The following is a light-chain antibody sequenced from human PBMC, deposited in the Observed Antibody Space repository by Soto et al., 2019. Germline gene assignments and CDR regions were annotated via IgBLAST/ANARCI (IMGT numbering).Light chain of an antibody. Sequence: QSVLTQPPSASGSPGQSVTISCTGTSSDVGGYNYVSWYQQHPGKAPKLMIYDVSKRPSGVPDRFSGSKSGNTASLTVSGLQAEDEADYYCSSYAGSNNLVVFGGGTKLTVL. CDR2: DVS. V-gene: IGLV2-8*01. CDR3: SSYAGSNNLVV. J-gene: IGLJ2*01. CDR1: SSDVGGYNY.